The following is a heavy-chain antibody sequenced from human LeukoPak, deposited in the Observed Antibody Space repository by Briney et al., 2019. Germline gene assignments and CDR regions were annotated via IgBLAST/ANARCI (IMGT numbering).Heavy chain of an antibody. J-gene: IGHJ4*02. Sequence: GGSLRLSCAASGFTFSDYWMTWVRQAPGKGLEWVANIKKEGSEKYYVDSVKGRFTISRDNAKNSLYLQMNSLRAADTAVYYCARDGGDYDFWSGFPAGALDSWGQGTLVTVSS. D-gene: IGHD3-3*01. V-gene: IGHV3-7*01. CDR2: IKKEGSEK. CDR3: ARDGGDYDFWSGFPAGALDS. CDR1: GFTFSDYW.